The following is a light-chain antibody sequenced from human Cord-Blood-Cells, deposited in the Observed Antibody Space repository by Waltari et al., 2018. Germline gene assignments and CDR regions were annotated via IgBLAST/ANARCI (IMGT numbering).Light chain of an antibody. CDR3: QQYGSSPPYT. CDR2: GAS. V-gene: IGKV3-20*01. CDR1: QSVSSSS. Sequence: DIVLTQSPGTLSLSPGERATLSCRARQSVSSSSLAWYQQKPGQAPRLLIYGASSRAPGIPDRFSGSGSGTDFTLTISRLEPEDFAVYYCQQYGSSPPYTFGQGTKLEIK. J-gene: IGKJ2*01.